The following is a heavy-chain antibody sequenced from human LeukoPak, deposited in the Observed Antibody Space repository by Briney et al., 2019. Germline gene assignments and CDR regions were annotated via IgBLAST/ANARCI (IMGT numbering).Heavy chain of an antibody. D-gene: IGHD2-2*01. J-gene: IGHJ4*02. V-gene: IGHV4-34*01. Sequence: SETLSLTCAVYGGSFSGYYWSWIRQPPEKGLEWIGEINHSGSTNYNPSLKSRVTISVDTSKNQFSLKLSSVTAADTAVYYCARGITSRPLGYWGQGTLVTVSS. CDR2: INHSGST. CDR1: GGSFSGYY. CDR3: ARGITSRPLGY.